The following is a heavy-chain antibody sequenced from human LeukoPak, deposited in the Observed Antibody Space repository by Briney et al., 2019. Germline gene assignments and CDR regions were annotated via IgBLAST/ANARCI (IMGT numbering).Heavy chain of an antibody. D-gene: IGHD1-7*01. V-gene: IGHV4-59*12. J-gene: IGHJ4*02. CDR1: GGSISSYY. CDR3: ARGRIDQLELRALFDY. CDR2: IYYSGST. Sequence: SETLSLTCTVSGGSISSYYWSWIRQPPGKGLEWIGYIYYSGSTNYNPSLKSRVTISVDTSKNQFSLKLSSVTAADTAVYYCARGRIDQLELRALFDYWGQGTLVTVSS.